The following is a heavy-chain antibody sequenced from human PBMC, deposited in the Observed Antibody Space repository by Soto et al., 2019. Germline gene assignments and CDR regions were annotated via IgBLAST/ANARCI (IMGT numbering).Heavy chain of an antibody. CDR3: ARDSRYCSGSNCDRAFDN. V-gene: IGHV4-30-4*01. J-gene: IGHJ4*02. Sequence: SETLSLTCTVSGDSITSPYFYWSWVRQPPGKGLEWIGDTHYSGTTYYNPSLKSRVSFSVDTSKRQFSLKLASVTAADTAVYYCARDSRYCSGSNCDRAFDNWGQGTLVTVS. CDR1: GDSITSPYFY. CDR2: THYSGTT. D-gene: IGHD2-15*01.